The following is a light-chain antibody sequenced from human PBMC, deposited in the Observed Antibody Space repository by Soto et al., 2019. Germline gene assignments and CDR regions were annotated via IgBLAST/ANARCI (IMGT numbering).Light chain of an antibody. J-gene: IGLJ6*01. CDR2: YDS. Sequence: SYELTQPPSVSVAPGKTARITCGGNNIGSKSVHWYQQKPGQAPVLVIYYDSDRPSGIPERFSGSNSGNTATLTISRVEAGDEADYYCQVWDSSSDPSNVFGSGTQLTVL. V-gene: IGLV3-21*04. CDR3: QVWDSSSDPSNV. CDR1: NIGSKS.